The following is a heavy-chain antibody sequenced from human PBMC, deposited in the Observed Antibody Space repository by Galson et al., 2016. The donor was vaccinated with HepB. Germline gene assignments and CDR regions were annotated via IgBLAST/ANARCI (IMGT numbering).Heavy chain of an antibody. CDR3: ARDRIVGAKVYSYAFDS. J-gene: IGHJ3*02. CDR2: ITNSGSNI. Sequence: SLRLSCAASGFTFNTYGMHWVRQAPGKGLEWVSYITNSGSNIYYGDSVKGRFAISRDNAKNSLYLQMKSLRAEDTAVYYCARDRIVGAKVYSYAFDSWGQGTMVTVSS. D-gene: IGHD1-26*01. V-gene: IGHV3-48*04. CDR1: GFTFNTYG.